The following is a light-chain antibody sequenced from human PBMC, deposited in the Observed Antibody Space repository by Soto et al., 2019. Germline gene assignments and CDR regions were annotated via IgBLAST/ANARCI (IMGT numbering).Light chain of an antibody. CDR2: DTY. CDR3: LVIFTGVGEV. CDR1: TGTVTSGHY. Sequence: QAVVTQEPSLTVSPGGTVTLTCGSSTGTVTSGHYPYWFQQKPGQAPRTLIYDTYTKHSWTPARFSGSLLGGKAALTLSGAQPEDEADYYCLVIFTGVGEVFGTGTKVTVL. V-gene: IGLV7-46*01. J-gene: IGLJ1*01.